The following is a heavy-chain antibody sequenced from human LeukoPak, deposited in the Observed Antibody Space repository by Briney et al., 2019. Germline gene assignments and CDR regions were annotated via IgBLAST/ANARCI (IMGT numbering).Heavy chain of an antibody. CDR3: AKDPYILHGEGRFDP. V-gene: IGHV3-23*01. D-gene: IGHD3-10*01. CDR1: GFTFSSYA. Sequence: GGSLRLSCAASGFTFSSYAMSWVRQAPGKGLEWVSAISGSGGSTYYADYVKGQFTISRDNSKNILYLQMNSLRAEDTAVYYCAKDPYILHGEGRFDPWGQGTLVTVSS. CDR2: ISGSGGST. J-gene: IGHJ5*02.